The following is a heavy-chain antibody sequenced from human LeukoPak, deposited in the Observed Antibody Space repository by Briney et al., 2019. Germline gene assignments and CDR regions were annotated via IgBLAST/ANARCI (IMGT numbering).Heavy chain of an antibody. Sequence: GGPLTLSCAASVFTFSIYTMKGVRQSPGGGREGVSSINTGCSYISYSDSVAGRFTISRDNDKNSLYLQMNSMRDEDTAVYYCARDYLRGYVDYWGQGSLVTVSS. CDR2: INTGCSYI. CDR1: VFTFSIYT. V-gene: IGHV3-21*01. D-gene: IGHD3-10*01. CDR3: ARDYLRGYVDY. J-gene: IGHJ4*02.